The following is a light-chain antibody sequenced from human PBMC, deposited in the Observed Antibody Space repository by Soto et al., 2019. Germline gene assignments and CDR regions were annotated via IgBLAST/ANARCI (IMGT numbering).Light chain of an antibody. J-gene: IGKJ1*01. CDR3: LQCYRPWM. CDR2: WAS. CDR1: QSVLYSSNNKNY. V-gene: IGKV4-1*01. Sequence: DIVMTQSPDSLAVSLGERATINCKSSQSVLYSSNNKNYLAWYQQKPGQPPKLLIYWASTRESGVPDRFSGSGCGTEFPLALGRLQAEDVAVYYWLQCYRPWMFGQGTKVEIK.